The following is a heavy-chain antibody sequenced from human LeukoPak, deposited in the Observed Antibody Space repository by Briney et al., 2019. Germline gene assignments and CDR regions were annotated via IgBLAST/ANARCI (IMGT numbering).Heavy chain of an antibody. CDR1: GFTFSSYS. J-gene: IGHJ4*02. Sequence: GGSLRLSCAASGFTFSSYSMNWVRQAPGKGLEWVSYISTSSSSIYYADSVKGRFTISRDNAKNSLYLQMNSLRAEDTAVFYCARGYAYFDYWGQGTLVTVSS. CDR2: ISTSSSSI. V-gene: IGHV3-48*01. CDR3: ARGYAYFDY. D-gene: IGHD5-12*01.